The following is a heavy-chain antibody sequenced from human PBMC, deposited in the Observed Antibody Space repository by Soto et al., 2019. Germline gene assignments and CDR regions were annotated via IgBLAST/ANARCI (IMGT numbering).Heavy chain of an antibody. CDR3: ARLGPPGIAAAGTRIARDYYYYYYMDV. Sequence: ETLSLTCAVYGGSFSGYYWSWIHQPPGKGLEWIGEINHSGSTNYNPSLKSRVTISVDTSKNQFSLKLSSVTAADTAVYYCARLGPPGIAAAGTRIARDYYYYYYMDVWGKGTTVTVSS. V-gene: IGHV4-34*01. CDR2: INHSGST. J-gene: IGHJ6*03. CDR1: GGSFSGYY. D-gene: IGHD6-13*01.